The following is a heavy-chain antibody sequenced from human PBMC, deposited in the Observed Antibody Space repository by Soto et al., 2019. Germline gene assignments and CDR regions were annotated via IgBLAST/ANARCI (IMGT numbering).Heavy chain of an antibody. CDR3: ARSPIVGVSAGYY. V-gene: IGHV3-66*01. CDR2: IYSGDST. CDR1: GFTVSSNH. J-gene: IGHJ4*02. Sequence: EVQLVESGGGLVQPGGSLRLSCAASGFTVSSNHMSWVRQAPGKGLEWVSVIYSGDSTFYAASVKGRFTISRDNSKNTVFLQMNSMSADDAAVYYCARSPIVGVSAGYYWGQGTLVTVSS. D-gene: IGHD1-26*01.